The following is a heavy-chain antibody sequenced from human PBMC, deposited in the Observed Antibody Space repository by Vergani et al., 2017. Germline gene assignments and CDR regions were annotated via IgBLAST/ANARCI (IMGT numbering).Heavy chain of an antibody. CDR1: GDSISSGVYY. J-gene: IGHJ4*02. CDR3: ARMGVYDEGDAFRIGYFDS. CDR2: IYSTGST. D-gene: IGHD3-22*01. V-gene: IGHV4-31*03. Sequence: QVQLQESGPGLVKPSQTLSLTCSVSGDSISSGVYYWNWIRQHPGKGLEWIGYIYSTGSTHHNPSLRRRINMSVDTSQNQFSLKLNSVTAADTAMYYCARMGVYDEGDAFRIGYFDSWGPGILVTVSS.